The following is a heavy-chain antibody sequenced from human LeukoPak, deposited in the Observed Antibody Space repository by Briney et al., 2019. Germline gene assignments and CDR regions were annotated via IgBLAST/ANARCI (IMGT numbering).Heavy chain of an antibody. Sequence: GGSLRLSCAASGFTFSSYWMHWVRQAPGKGLVWVSRINSDGSSTSYADSVKGRFTISRDNAKNTLYLQVNSLRAEDTAVYYCARTRGTGFIDYWGQGTLVTVS. J-gene: IGHJ4*02. CDR1: GFTFSSYW. D-gene: IGHD2-8*02. CDR2: INSDGSST. CDR3: ARTRGTGFIDY. V-gene: IGHV3-74*01.